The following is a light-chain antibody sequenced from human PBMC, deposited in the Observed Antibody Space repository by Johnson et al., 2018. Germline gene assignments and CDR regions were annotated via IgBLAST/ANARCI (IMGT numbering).Light chain of an antibody. Sequence: QSVLTQPPSVSAAPGQKVTISCSGSSSNIGNNYVSWYQQLPGTAPKLLIYENNKRPSGIPARFSGSNSGTSATLGITGLQTGDEADYYCGTWDSSLSAGNVFGTGTKVTVL. V-gene: IGLV1-51*02. CDR3: GTWDSSLSAGNV. CDR2: ENN. J-gene: IGLJ1*01. CDR1: SSNIGNNY.